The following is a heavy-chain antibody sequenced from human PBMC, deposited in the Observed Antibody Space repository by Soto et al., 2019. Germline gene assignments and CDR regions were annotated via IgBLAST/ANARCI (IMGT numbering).Heavy chain of an antibody. V-gene: IGHV4-4*07. J-gene: IGHJ4*02. CDR1: GGSINTFY. CDR3: AREGSYSAYNFAHGIQLWSFDF. D-gene: IGHD5-12*01. Sequence: SETLSLTCTVSGGSINTFYWSWVRQPAGKGLEWIGRIFSSGSTSFNPSLESRVAMSVDTSKNHFSLNLSSVTAADMAVYYCAREGSYSAYNFAHGIQLWSFDFWGRGALVTVSS. CDR2: IFSSGST.